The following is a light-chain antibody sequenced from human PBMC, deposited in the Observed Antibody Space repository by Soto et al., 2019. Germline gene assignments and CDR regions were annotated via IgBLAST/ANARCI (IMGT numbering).Light chain of an antibody. J-gene: IGKJ1*01. CDR1: QSVASSC. CDR3: QQYGSAPQT. CDR2: GAS. V-gene: IGKV3-20*01. Sequence: EIVLTQSPGTLSLSPGERATLSCGASQSVASSCLAWYRQKPGQAPMLLIYGASTRGTGIPDRFSGSGSGTAVTLTISRLEPEDFAVYYCQQYGSAPQTLGQGKKVEI.